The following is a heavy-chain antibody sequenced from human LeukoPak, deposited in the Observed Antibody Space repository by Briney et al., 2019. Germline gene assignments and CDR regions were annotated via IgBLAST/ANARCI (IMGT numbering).Heavy chain of an antibody. CDR2: FDPEDGET. J-gene: IGHJ4*02. Sequence: GASVNVSFKVSGYTLTELSMHWVRQAPGKGSEWMGGFDPEDGETIYAQKFQGRVTMTEDTSTDTAYMELSSLRSEDTAVYYCAGQLWSGYYFDYWGQGTLVTVSS. CDR3: AGQLWSGYYFDY. D-gene: IGHD5-18*01. V-gene: IGHV1-24*01. CDR1: GYTLTELS.